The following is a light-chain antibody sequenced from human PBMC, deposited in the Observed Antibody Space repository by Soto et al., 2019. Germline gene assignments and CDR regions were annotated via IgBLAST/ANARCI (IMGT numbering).Light chain of an antibody. V-gene: IGKV3D-15*01. Sequence: VMTQSPATLSVSLGERATLSFRASETVATNLAWYQQKPGQAPRLLIYGASASATGVPARFSGSGSGTDFTLTISSLQPDDFATYYCQQYDDYSPWTFGQGTKVDIK. CDR1: ETVATN. J-gene: IGKJ1*01. CDR3: QQYDDYSPWT. CDR2: GAS.